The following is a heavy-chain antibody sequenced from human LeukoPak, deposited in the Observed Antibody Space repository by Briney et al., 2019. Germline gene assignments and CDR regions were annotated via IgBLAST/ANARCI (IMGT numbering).Heavy chain of an antibody. CDR1: GGSISSSSYY. CDR2: IYYSGTT. J-gene: IGHJ6*03. Sequence: PSETLSLTCTVSGGSISSSSYYWGWIRQPPGKGLEWIGSIYYSGTTYYNPSLKSRVTISVDTSKNQFSLKLSSVTAADTAVYYCARHVVGAAAGRLAYYYMDVWGKGTTVTISS. D-gene: IGHD6-13*01. CDR3: ARHVVGAAAGRLAYYYMDV. V-gene: IGHV4-39*01.